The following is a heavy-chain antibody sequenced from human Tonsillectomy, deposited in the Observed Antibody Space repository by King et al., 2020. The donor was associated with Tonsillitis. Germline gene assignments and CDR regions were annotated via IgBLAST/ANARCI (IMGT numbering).Heavy chain of an antibody. CDR3: ARVLARYSGNYYYYMDV. V-gene: IGHV4-59*01. J-gene: IGHJ6*03. Sequence: VQLQESGPGLVKPSETLSLTCTVSGGSISSYYWSWIRQPPGKGLEWIGYIYYSGSTNYNPSLKSRVTISVDTSKNQFSLKVSSVTAADTAVYYCARVLARYSGNYYYYMDVWGKGTAVTVSS. CDR2: IYYSGST. CDR1: GGSISSYY. D-gene: IGHD5-12*01.